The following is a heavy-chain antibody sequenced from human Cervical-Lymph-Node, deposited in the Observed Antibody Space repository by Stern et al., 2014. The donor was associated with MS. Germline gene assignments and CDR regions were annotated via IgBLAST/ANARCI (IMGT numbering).Heavy chain of an antibody. J-gene: IGHJ6*02. CDR1: GYSFTSYW. D-gene: IGHD3-9*01. Sequence: EVQLVESGAEVKKPGESLKISCKASGYSFTSYWIGWVRQMPGKGLDWMGIIYPGDSDNRYSPSFQGQVTISADKSISTAYLQWSSLKASDTAMYYCARTSFYDILTGYYGHLGMDVWGQGTTVTVSS. CDR2: IYPGDSDN. V-gene: IGHV5-51*03. CDR3: ARTSFYDILTGYYGHLGMDV.